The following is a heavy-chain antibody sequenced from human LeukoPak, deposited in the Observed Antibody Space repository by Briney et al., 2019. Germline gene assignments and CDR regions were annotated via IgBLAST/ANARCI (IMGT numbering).Heavy chain of an antibody. CDR3: AKAAVAAALGQYYGMDV. J-gene: IGHJ6*02. CDR1: GFTFSSYS. CDR2: ISRSSSYI. V-gene: IGHV3-21*01. D-gene: IGHD6-13*01. Sequence: GGSLRLSCAVSGFTFSSYSMNWVRQAPGKGLEWVSYISRSSSYIYYADSVKGRFTISRDNAKNSLYLQMNSLRAEDTAVYYCAKAAVAAALGQYYGMDVWGQGTTVTVSS.